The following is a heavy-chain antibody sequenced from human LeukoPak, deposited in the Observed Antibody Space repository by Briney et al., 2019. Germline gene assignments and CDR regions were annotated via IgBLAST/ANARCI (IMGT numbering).Heavy chain of an antibody. D-gene: IGHD5-24*01. CDR1: GFTFSNYA. Sequence: QPGGSLRLSWAASGFTFSNYAMNWVRQAPGKGLEWVSALSGSGGTTNYANSVKGRFTISRSNSKNTLYLQMNNLSVDDTAVYYCAKAVGYNTYWYFDLWGRGTLVTVSS. CDR3: AKAVGYNTYWYFDL. V-gene: IGHV3-23*01. J-gene: IGHJ2*01. CDR2: LSGSGGTT.